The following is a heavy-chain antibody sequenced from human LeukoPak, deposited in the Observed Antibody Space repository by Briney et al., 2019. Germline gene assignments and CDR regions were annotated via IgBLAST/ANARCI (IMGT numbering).Heavy chain of an antibody. CDR2: IYYSGDT. CDR1: GGSISSSSYC. J-gene: IGHJ6*03. V-gene: IGHV4-39*01. Sequence: SETLSLTCTVSGGSISSSSYCWGWIRQPPGKGLEWIGSIYYSGDTYYNPSLKSRRVTISVDTSKNQFSLRLSSVTAADTAVYYSARHQWHYYSYMGVWGKGSTVTVSS. D-gene: IGHD6-19*01. CDR3: ARHQWHYYSYMGV.